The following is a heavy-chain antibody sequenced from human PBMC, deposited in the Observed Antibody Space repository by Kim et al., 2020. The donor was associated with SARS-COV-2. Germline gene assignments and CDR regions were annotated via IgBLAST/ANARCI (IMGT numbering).Heavy chain of an antibody. CDR1: GFTFNIFG. CDR2: IRGGGDFI. CDR3: AKQIAVAGIGLVGFDD. V-gene: IGHV3-23*01. J-gene: IGHJ4*02. D-gene: IGHD6-19*01. Sequence: GGSLRLSCAASGFTFNIFGMSWVRQAPGKGLEWVSSIRGGGDFINYEDTVKGRFTFSRDNSKNTLYLQMNGLRAEDTAVYYCAKQIAVAGIGLVGFDDWGQGTLVSVSS.